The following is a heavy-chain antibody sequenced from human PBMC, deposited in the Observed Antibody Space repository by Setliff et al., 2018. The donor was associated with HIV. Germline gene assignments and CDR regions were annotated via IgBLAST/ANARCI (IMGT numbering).Heavy chain of an antibody. CDR1: GYTFTSYP. Sequence: GASVKVSCKASGYTFTSYPMHWVRQAPGQRPEWMGWINAGNGNTKYSQKFQDRVTITRDTSASTVYMELSSLRSEDTAVYYCARDRCDSVKCYLYNWFDPWGQGTLVTVSS. CDR2: INAGNGNT. D-gene: IGHD3-22*01. V-gene: IGHV1-3*01. J-gene: IGHJ5*02. CDR3: ARDRCDSVKCYLYNWFDP.